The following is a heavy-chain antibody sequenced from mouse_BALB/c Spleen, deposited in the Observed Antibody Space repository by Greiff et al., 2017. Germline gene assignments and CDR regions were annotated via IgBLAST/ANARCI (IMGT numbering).Heavy chain of an antibody. V-gene: IGHV3-2*02. CDR2: ISYSGST. CDR1: GYSITSDYA. D-gene: IGHD2-4*01. Sequence: VQLQQSGPGLVKPSQSLSLTCTVTGYSITSDYAWNWIRQFPGNKLEWMGYISYSGSTSYNPSLKSRISITRDTSKNQFFLQLNSVTTEDTATYYCARGGDYDGGTWFAYWGQGTLVTVSA. J-gene: IGHJ3*01. CDR3: ARGGDYDGGTWFAY.